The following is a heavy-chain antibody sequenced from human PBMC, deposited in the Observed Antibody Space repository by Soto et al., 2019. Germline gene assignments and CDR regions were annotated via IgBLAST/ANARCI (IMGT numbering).Heavy chain of an antibody. CDR1: GFTFSSYA. CDR3: VRERSGYSYADS. D-gene: IGHD5-18*01. J-gene: IGHJ4*02. V-gene: IGHV3-23*01. Sequence: GGSLRLSCAASGFTFSSYAISWVRQAPGKGLEWVSAISGSGANTYYTDSVKGRFTISRDNFKNTLYLQMNSLRAEDSAMFYCVRERSGYSYADSWGQGTLVTVSS. CDR2: ISGSGANT.